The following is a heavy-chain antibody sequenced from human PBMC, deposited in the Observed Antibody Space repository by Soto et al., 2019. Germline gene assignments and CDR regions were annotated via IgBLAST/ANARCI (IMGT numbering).Heavy chain of an antibody. Sequence: PSETLSLTCAVSGGSISSGGYSWSWIRQPPGKGLEWIGYIYHSGSTYYNPSLKSRVTISVDTSKNQFSLKLSSVTAADTAVYYCARECPAGYFDLNWFDPWGQGTLLTVSS. V-gene: IGHV4-30-2*01. D-gene: IGHD3-9*01. J-gene: IGHJ5*02. CDR3: ARECPAGYFDLNWFDP. CDR2: IYHSGST. CDR1: GGSISSGGYS.